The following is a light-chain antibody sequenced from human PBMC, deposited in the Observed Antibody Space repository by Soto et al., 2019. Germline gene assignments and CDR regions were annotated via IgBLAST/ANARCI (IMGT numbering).Light chain of an antibody. V-gene: IGKV3-20*01. CDR2: AAS. CDR1: QSVISSN. J-gene: IGKJ1*01. Sequence: EIVLTQSPGTLSLSPGERTILSCRASQSVISSNLVWYQQKPGQAPRLLIYAASNRASGIPDRFSGSGSGTDFTLTISRLEPEDFAVYYCQQYGSSPKTFGQGTKVDIK. CDR3: QQYGSSPKT.